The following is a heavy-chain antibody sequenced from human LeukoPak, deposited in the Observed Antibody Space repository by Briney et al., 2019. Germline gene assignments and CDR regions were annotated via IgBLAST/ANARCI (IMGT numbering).Heavy chain of an antibody. V-gene: IGHV4-38-2*02. D-gene: IGHD5-18*01. CDR1: GYSISSGYY. CDR2: IYHSGST. Sequence: SETLSLTCTVSGYSISSGYYWGWIRQPPGKGLEWIGSIYHSGSTYYNPSLKSRVTISVDTSKNQFSLKLSSVTAADTAVYYCARDMEQPWLQRGIDCWGQGTLVTVSS. J-gene: IGHJ4*02. CDR3: ARDMEQPWLQRGIDC.